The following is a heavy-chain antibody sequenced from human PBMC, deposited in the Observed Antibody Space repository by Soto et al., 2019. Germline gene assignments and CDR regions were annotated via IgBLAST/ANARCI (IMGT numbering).Heavy chain of an antibody. Sequence: VVSLIISCAASGFTFSSYAMSWVRQAPGKGLGWVSAISGSGGSTYYAGSVKGRFTISRDNSKNTLYLQMNSLRAEDTAVYYCAKLYHSKSCSSTSCPYYFDYWGQGTLVTVSS. CDR1: GFTFSSYA. CDR3: AKLYHSKSCSSTSCPYYFDY. D-gene: IGHD2-2*01. J-gene: IGHJ4*02. V-gene: IGHV3-23*01. CDR2: ISGSGGST.